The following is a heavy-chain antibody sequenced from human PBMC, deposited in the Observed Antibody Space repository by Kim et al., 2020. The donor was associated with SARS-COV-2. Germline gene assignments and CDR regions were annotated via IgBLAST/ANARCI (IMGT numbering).Heavy chain of an antibody. CDR1: GFTVSSNY. J-gene: IGHJ3*02. V-gene: IGHV3-66*01. D-gene: IGHD3-9*01. CDR2: IYSGGST. Sequence: GGSLRLSCAASGFTVSSNYMSWVRQAPGKGLEWVSVIYSGGSTYYADSVKGRFTISRDNSKNTLYLQMNSLRAEDTAVYYCARERPLRYFDWRRDAFDIWGQGIMVTVSS. CDR3: ARERPLRYFDWRRDAFDI.